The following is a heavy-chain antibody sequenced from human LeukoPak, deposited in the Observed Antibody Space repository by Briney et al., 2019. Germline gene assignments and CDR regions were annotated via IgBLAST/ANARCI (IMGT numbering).Heavy chain of an antibody. V-gene: IGHV4-34*01. CDR3: ASPGGWELHSPPDY. CDR2: INHSGSF. CDR1: GGSLSGYY. J-gene: IGHJ4*02. Sequence: SETLSLTCAVYGGSLSGYYRSWIRQPPGRGLEWIGEINHSGSFNYNSSLKSRVTISVDTSKNQFPLKLSSVTAADAAVYYCASPGGWELHSPPDYWGQGTLVTVSP. D-gene: IGHD1-26*01.